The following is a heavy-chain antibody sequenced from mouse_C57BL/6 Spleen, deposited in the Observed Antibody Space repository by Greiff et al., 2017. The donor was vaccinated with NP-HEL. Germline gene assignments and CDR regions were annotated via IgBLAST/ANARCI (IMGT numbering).Heavy chain of an antibody. CDR1: GYTFTDYY. CDR2: INPNNGGT. CDR3: SHYSNYPYYAMDY. Sequence: VQLQQSGPELVKPGASVKISCKASGYTFTDYYMNWVKQSHGKSLEWIGDINPNNGGTSYNQKFKGKATFTVDKSSSTAYMELRSLTSEDSAVYYCSHYSNYPYYAMDYWGQGTSVTVSS. V-gene: IGHV1-26*01. D-gene: IGHD2-5*01. J-gene: IGHJ4*01.